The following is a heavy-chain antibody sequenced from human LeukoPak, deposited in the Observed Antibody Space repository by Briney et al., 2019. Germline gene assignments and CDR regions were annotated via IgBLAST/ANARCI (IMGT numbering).Heavy chain of an antibody. D-gene: IGHD6-13*01. V-gene: IGHV3-23*01. CDR1: GFSLSRYA. J-gene: IGHJ4*02. CDR2: ISDSGGST. Sequence: PGASLRLCCAVSGFSLSRYAMSWVRKATGKGLEWVSAISDSGGSTYYADSVKGRFTISRDNSRNTLYLQMNTLRAEDTAVYYCAKCRGSSWSDYFDYWGQGTLVTVSS. CDR3: AKCRGSSWSDYFDY.